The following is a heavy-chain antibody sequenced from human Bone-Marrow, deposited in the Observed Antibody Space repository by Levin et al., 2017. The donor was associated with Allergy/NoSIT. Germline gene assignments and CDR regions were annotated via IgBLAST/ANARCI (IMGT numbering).Heavy chain of an antibody. J-gene: IGHJ4*02. Sequence: SCAAAGFTFSDYYMSWIRQAPGKGLEWISYISSSGGYTKYADSVRGRFTISRDNAKNSLYLQMNSLRAEDTAVYYCARAVPTDYWGQGTLVTVSS. CDR1: GFTFSDYY. V-gene: IGHV3-11*06. CDR2: ISSSGGYT. D-gene: IGHD2-2*01. CDR3: ARAVPTDY.